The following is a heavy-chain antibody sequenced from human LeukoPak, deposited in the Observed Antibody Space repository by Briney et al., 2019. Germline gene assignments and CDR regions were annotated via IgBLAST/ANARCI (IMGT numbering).Heavy chain of an antibody. CDR3: ARARYCSSTSCYRMNYNWFDP. CDR1: GGSISSYY. J-gene: IGHJ5*02. CDR2: IYYSGST. D-gene: IGHD2-2*01. Sequence: PSETLSLTCTVSGGSISSYYWSWIRQPPGKGLEWIGYIYYSGSTNYNPSLKSQVTISVDTSKNQFSLKLSSVTAADTAVYYCARARYCSSTSCYRMNYNWFDPWGQGTLVTVSS. V-gene: IGHV4-59*01.